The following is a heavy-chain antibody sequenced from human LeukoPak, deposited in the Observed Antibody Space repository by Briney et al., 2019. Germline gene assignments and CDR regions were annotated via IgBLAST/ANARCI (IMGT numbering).Heavy chain of an antibody. CDR3: ARAQGIAARRDYYYYYMDV. V-gene: IGHV4-34*01. CDR1: VGSFCVYY. D-gene: IGHD6-6*01. J-gene: IGHJ6*03. Sequence: SESLSLTCVVYVGSFCVYYWSWSREPPGKGLGWSGGINHSGSTNYNPSLKSRVTISVDTSKNQFSLKLSSVTAADTAVYYCARAQGIAARRDYYYYYMDVWGKGTTVTVSS. CDR2: INHSGST.